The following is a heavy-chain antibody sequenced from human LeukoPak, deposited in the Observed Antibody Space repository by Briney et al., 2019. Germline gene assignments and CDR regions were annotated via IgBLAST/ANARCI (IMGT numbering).Heavy chain of an antibody. CDR1: GFTVSSNY. V-gene: IGHV3-21*01. D-gene: IGHD6-19*01. CDR3: ARGAVAGSSQCDY. J-gene: IGHJ4*02. CDR2: ISSSSSYI. Sequence: AGGSLRLSCAASGFTVSSNYMSWVRQAPGKGLEWVSSISSSSSYIYYADSVKGRFTISRDNAKNSLYLQMNSLRAEDTAVYYCARGAVAGSSQCDYWGQGTLVTVSS.